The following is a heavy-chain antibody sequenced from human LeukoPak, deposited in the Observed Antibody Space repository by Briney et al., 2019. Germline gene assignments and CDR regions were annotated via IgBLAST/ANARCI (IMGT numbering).Heavy chain of an antibody. J-gene: IGHJ4*02. V-gene: IGHV1-69*05. CDR3: ARSGSGSYYFDY. CDR2: IIPIFGTA. D-gene: IGHD3-10*01. Sequence: ASVKVSYKASGGTFSSYAISWVRQAPGQGLEWMGGIIPIFGTANYAQKFQGRVTITTDESTGTAYMELSSLRSEDTAVYYCARSGSGSYYFDYWGQGTLVTVSS. CDR1: GGTFSSYA.